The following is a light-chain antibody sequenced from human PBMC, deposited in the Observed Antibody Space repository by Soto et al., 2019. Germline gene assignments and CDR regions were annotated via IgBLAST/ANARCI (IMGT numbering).Light chain of an antibody. Sequence: QSALTQPASVSGSPGQSITISCTGTSSDVGGYNSVSWYQHHPGKAPKLMIYDVSNRSPGVSSRFSGSKSDNTASLTISGLQAEDEADYSCKSYTSRSTYVFGTGTKLTVL. V-gene: IGLV2-14*03. J-gene: IGLJ1*01. CDR2: DVS. CDR1: SSDVGGYNS. CDR3: KSYTSRSTYV.